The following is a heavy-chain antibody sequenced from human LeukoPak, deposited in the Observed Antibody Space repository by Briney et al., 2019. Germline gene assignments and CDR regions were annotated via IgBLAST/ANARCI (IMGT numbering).Heavy chain of an antibody. CDR2: ISYDGSNK. J-gene: IGHJ4*02. Sequence: PGRSLRLSCAASGFTFNTYAMHWVRQAPGKGLEWVAVISYDGSNKYYADSVKGRFTISRDNSKNTLYLQMNSLRAEDTAVYYCASIPPIVVVPAAPVVGATTDDYWGQGTLVTVSS. D-gene: IGHD2-2*01. V-gene: IGHV3-30-3*01. CDR3: ASIPPIVVVPAAPVVGATTDDY. CDR1: GFTFNTYA.